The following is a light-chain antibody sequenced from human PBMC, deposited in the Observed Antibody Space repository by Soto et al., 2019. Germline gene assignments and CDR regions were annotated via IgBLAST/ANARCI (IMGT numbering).Light chain of an antibody. CDR2: DVS. CDR3: GSYTCSSTRYV. J-gene: IGLJ1*01. V-gene: IGLV2-14*03. CDR1: SSDVGGYKY. Sequence: QSVLTQPASVSGSPGQSITISCTGTSSDVGGYKYVSGYQQHPGKAPKLMIYDVSSRPSGVSNRFSGSKSGNTASLTISGLQAEDEGEYYCGSYTCSSTRYVFGTGTKVTVL.